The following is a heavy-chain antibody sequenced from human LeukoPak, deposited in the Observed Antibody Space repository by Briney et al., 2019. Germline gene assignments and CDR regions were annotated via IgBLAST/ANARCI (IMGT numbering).Heavy chain of an antibody. D-gene: IGHD3-10*01. CDR1: GGSISSGDYY. CDR3: ARGCRGPYGSGSFSHY. J-gene: IGHJ4*02. Sequence: SETLSLTCTVSGGSISSGDYYWSWIRQPPGKGLEWIGYIYYSGSTYYNPSLKSRVTISVDTSKNQFSLKLSSVTAADTAVYYCARGCRGPYGSGSFSHYWGQGTLVTVSS. CDR2: IYYSGST. V-gene: IGHV4-30-4*01.